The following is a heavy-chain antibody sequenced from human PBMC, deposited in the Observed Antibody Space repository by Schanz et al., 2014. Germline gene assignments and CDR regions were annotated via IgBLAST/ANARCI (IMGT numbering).Heavy chain of an antibody. J-gene: IGHJ4*02. D-gene: IGHD3-3*01. CDR3: ARPIYDLWSGSFDY. V-gene: IGHV3-NL1*01. CDR1: GFTFSRCG. Sequence: QVQLVESGGGVVQPGRSLRLSCAASGFTFSRCGMHWVRQTPAKGLEWVAVIYSGGSTFYTDSVKGRFTISRDNSKNTLYLQMNSLRAEDTAVYYCARPIYDLWSGSFDYWGQGTLVTVSS. CDR2: IYSGGST.